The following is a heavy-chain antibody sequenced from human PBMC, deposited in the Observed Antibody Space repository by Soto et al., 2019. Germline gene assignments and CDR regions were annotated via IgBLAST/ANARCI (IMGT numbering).Heavy chain of an antibody. J-gene: IGHJ4*02. CDR3: AKDLIRYSSSSGIYFDY. Sequence: QVQLVESGGGVVQPGRSLRLSCAASGFTFSSYGMHWVRQAPGKGLEWVAVISYDGSNKYYADSMKGRFTISRDNSKNTLYLQMNSLRAEDTAVYYCAKDLIRYSSSSGIYFDYWGQGTLVTVSS. D-gene: IGHD6-6*01. CDR1: GFTFSSYG. CDR2: ISYDGSNK. V-gene: IGHV3-30*18.